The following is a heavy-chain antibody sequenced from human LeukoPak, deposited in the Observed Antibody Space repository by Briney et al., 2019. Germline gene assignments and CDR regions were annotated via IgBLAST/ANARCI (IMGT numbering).Heavy chain of an antibody. J-gene: IGHJ4*02. Sequence: PSETLSLTCAVYGESFSGYYWSWIRQSPGKGLEWIGDINHSGSTNYNPSLKSRVTISVDTSKNQFSLKLSSVTAADTAVYYCARVLLGSGSYYIYYFDYWGQGTLVTVSS. CDR3: ARVLLGSGSYYIYYFDY. D-gene: IGHD3-10*01. CDR1: GESFSGYY. CDR2: INHSGST. V-gene: IGHV4-34*01.